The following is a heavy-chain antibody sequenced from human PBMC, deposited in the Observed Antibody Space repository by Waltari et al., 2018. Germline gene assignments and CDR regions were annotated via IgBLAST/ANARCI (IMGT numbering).Heavy chain of an antibody. CDR2: VSGSAGNT. D-gene: IGHD6-19*01. CDR3: AKGGLSSSWPKNWFDP. V-gene: IGHV3-23*01. CDR1: GFSFSSYA. Sequence: EVQVLESGGGLVQPGGFLRLSCAASGFSFSSYAVSWVRQAPGEGLEWCSAVSGSAGNTYHSDSVKGRFTLSRDNSNNTVCLQMNSLRADDTAVYDCAKGGLSSSWPKNWFDPWGQGTLVTVSS. J-gene: IGHJ5*02.